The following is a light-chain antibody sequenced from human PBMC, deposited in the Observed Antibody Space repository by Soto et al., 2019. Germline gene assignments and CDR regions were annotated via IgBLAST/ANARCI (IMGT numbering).Light chain of an antibody. Sequence: STDRQSASLGESVTITVRASQSISIWLAWYQQKPGKAPNLLIYDASSLENGVPSRFSGSGSGTEFTLSFRHLQRTAFAIYHRHHYMTPRTIGLGTKVDIK. J-gene: IGKJ1*01. CDR2: DAS. V-gene: IGKV1-5*01. CDR3: HHYMTPRT. CDR1: QSISIW.